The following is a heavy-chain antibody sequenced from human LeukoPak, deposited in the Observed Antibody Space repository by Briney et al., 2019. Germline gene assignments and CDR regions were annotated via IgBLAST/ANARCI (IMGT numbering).Heavy chain of an antibody. J-gene: IGHJ6*02. CDR1: GYSISSGGYY. CDR2: IYYSGST. CDR3: ARSQRIAARRYYYYGMDV. D-gene: IGHD6-6*01. V-gene: IGHV4-31*03. Sequence: PSETLSLTCTVSGYSISSGGYYWSWIRQHPGKGLEWIGYIYYSGSTYYNPSLKSRVTISVDTSKNQFSLKLSSVTAADTAVYYCARSQRIAARRYYYYGMDVWGQGTTVTVSS.